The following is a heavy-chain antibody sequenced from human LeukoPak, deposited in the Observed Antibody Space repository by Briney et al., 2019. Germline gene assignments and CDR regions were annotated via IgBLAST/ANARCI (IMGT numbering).Heavy chain of an antibody. J-gene: IGHJ4*02. CDR2: ISYDGSNK. CDR1: GFTFSSYA. D-gene: IGHD4-17*01. V-gene: IGHV3-30*04. CDR3: AKNRNNGAYGDHDLIFES. Sequence: GSLRLSCAASGFTFSSYAMHWVRQAPGKGLEWVAVISYDGSNKYYADSVKGRFTISRDNSKNTLYLQMNSLRAEDTAVYYCAKNRNNGAYGDHDLIFESWGQGTLVTVSP.